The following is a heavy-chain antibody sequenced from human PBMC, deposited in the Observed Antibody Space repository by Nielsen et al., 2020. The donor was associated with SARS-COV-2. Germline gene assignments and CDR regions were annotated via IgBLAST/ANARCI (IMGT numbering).Heavy chain of an antibody. D-gene: IGHD2-15*01. CDR2: ISTSSTYV. J-gene: IGHJ6*03. CDR3: AREGVVVAAIVYYYYYMDV. Sequence: WLRQPPGQGLEWVSSISTSSTYVYYADSVMGRFTISRDNAKNSLYLQMNSLRAEDTAVYYCAREGVVVAAIVYYYYYMDVWGKGTTVTVSS. V-gene: IGHV3-21*01.